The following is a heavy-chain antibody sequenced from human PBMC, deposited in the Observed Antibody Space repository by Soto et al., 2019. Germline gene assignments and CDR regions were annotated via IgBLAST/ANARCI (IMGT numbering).Heavy chain of an antibody. CDR1: GFTLSNYG. J-gene: IGHJ4*02. D-gene: IGHD4-17*01. CDR2: ISYDGSSQ. CDR3: ARDSDDYGDYFDY. Sequence: PGGSLRLSCAASGFTLSNYGMHWVRQAPGKGLAWVAVISYDGSSQIYADSVKGRFTISRDNSKNTLFLQMNSLRAEDTAVYYCARDSDDYGDYFDYWGQGTLVTVSS. V-gene: IGHV3-30*03.